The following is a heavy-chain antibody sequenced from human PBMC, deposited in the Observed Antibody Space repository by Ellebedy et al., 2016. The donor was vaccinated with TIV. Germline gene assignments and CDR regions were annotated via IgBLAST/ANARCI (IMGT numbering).Heavy chain of an antibody. D-gene: IGHD4-17*01. V-gene: IGHV4-34*01. J-gene: IGHJ4*02. Sequence: GSLRLSXAVYGGSFSGHYWTWIRQLPGRGLEWIGEVNQSGSTNYNPSLKSRVTISVDTSKNQFSLKLSSMTAADTAVYYCARGGFTVTTQRLYFDYWGQGTLVTVSS. CDR1: GGSFSGHY. CDR2: VNQSGST. CDR3: ARGGFTVTTQRLYFDY.